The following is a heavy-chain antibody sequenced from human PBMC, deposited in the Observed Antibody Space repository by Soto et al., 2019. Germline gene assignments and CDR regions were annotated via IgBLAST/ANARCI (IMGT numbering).Heavy chain of an antibody. CDR1: GYPFPSFE. V-gene: IGHV1-3*01. CDR3: ARESNHYQDFFQN. Sequence: GASVKVSCKTSGYPFPSFEVHWIRQAPGQRPEWMGGISNAGSGNTKYSQKFQDRLTITGDKRATTVYMALSSLTSEDTATYYCARESNHYQDFFQNWGQGTQVHVSS. J-gene: IGHJ4*02. CDR2: ISNAGSGNT. D-gene: IGHD2-2*01.